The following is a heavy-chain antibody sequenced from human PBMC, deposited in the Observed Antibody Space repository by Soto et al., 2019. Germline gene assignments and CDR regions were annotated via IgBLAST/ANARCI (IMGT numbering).Heavy chain of an antibody. V-gene: IGHV3-48*01. J-gene: IGHJ6*02. CDR3: ARDMVRGVIIKSYYGMDV. CDR1: GFTFSSYS. CDR2: ISSSSSTM. D-gene: IGHD3-10*01. Sequence: GGSLRLSCAASGFTFSSYSMNWVRQAPGKGLEWVSYISSSSSTMYYADSVKGRFTISRDNAKNSLYLQMNSLRAEDTAGYYCARDMVRGVIIKSYYGMDVWVQGTSLTVYS.